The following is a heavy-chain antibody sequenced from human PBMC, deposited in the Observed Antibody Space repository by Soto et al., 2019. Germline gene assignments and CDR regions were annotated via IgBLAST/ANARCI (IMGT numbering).Heavy chain of an antibody. V-gene: IGHV3-11*06. J-gene: IGHJ4*02. CDR3: ARVVVLTAAGSTDY. CDR2: ISGTSDSI. Sequence: GGSLRLSCAASGFTFSDYYMSWIRQVPGKGLEWVAYISGTSDSIPYADSVKGRFTISRDNAKNSLYLQMNSLRAEDTAVYYCARVVVLTAAGSTDYWGQGTLVTVSS. D-gene: IGHD6-13*01. CDR1: GFTFSDYY.